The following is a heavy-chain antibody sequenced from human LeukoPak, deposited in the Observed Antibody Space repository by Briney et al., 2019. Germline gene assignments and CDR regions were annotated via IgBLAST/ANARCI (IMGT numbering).Heavy chain of an antibody. Sequence: SETLSLTCTVSGGSISSYYWSWIRQPPGKGLEWIGYIYYSGSTNYNPSLKSRVTISVDRSKNQFSLKLSSVTAADTAVYYCARDKIAAAGEVYYYYGMDVWGQGTTVTVSS. CDR2: IYYSGST. D-gene: IGHD6-13*01. V-gene: IGHV4-59*12. CDR1: GGSISSYY. CDR3: ARDKIAAAGEVYYYYGMDV. J-gene: IGHJ6*02.